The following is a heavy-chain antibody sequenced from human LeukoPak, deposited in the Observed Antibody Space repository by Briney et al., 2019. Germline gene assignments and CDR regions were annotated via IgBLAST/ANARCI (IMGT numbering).Heavy chain of an antibody. V-gene: IGHV3-23*01. CDR3: AKDHLPGIVVADRDY. CDR1: GFIFSRYG. D-gene: IGHD6-19*01. Sequence: GGSLRLSCAASGFIFSRYGMSWVRQAPGKGREWVSAISGSGGTTYYADSVKGRFTISRDNSKNTLYLQINSLRAEDTAVYYCAKDHLPGIVVADRDYWGQGTLVTVSS. CDR2: ISGSGGTT. J-gene: IGHJ4*02.